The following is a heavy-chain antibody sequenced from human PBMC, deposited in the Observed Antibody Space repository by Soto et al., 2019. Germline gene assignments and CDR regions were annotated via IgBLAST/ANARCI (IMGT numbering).Heavy chain of an antibody. CDR1: GFTFSNYA. CDR2: MSYDGSKE. Sequence: GGSLRLSCAASGFTFSNYAMHWVRQAPGKGLEWVAVMSYDGSKENYADSVKGRFTISRDNSKNTLYLQMDSLRVEDTAVYYCARAAPRKYFDYWGQGTLVTVSS. CDR3: ARAAPRKYFDY. J-gene: IGHJ4*02. V-gene: IGHV3-30-3*01.